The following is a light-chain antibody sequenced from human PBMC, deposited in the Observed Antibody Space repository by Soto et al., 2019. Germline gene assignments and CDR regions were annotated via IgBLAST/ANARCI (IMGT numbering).Light chain of an antibody. J-gene: IGLJ2*01. CDR3: ETWDSYTHVV. Sequence: QPVLTQSSSASASLGSSVKLTCTLSSGHSSYIIAWHQQQPGKAPRYLMKLEGSGSYNMGSGVPDRFSGSSSGADRYLTISNLQSEDEADYYCETWDSYTHVVFGGGTKVTVL. V-gene: IGLV4-60*03. CDR1: SGHSSYI. CDR2: LEGSGSY.